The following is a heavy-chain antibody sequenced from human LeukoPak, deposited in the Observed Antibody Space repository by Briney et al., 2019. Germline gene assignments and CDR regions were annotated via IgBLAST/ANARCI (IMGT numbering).Heavy chain of an antibody. D-gene: IGHD2-15*01. CDR2: ISYDGSNQ. CDR1: GFTFSTFA. CDR3: AKATLFFDY. Sequence: GGSLRLSCAASGFTFSTFAMHWVRQAPGKGLEWVAVISYDGSNQYYADSVKGRFTMSRDNSKNTLYLQMNSLRPEDTAEYYCAKATLFFDYWGQGTLVTVSS. V-gene: IGHV3-30-3*01. J-gene: IGHJ4*02.